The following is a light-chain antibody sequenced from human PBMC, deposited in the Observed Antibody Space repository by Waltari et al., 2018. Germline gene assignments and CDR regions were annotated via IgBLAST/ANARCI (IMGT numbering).Light chain of an antibody. J-gene: IGLJ2*01. CDR1: SSVVGSYDQ. Sequence: ALTHAASVSGYPGQSITISCTGTSSVVGSYDQVSWYPQHPGKAPKLIIYEVYKRHAGVANRFAGSKSENAAPLTITGRQAENESDYYFCSDAGSNTVTFGGRTKLTVL. CDR3: CSDAGSNTVT. CDR2: EVY. V-gene: IGLV2-23*02.